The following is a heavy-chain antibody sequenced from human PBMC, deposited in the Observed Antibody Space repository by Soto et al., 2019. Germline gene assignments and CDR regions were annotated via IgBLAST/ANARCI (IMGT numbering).Heavy chain of an antibody. CDR1: GFTFSSYV. CDR3: AKGLMVAATWDGVHI. J-gene: IGHJ3*02. D-gene: IGHD2-15*01. V-gene: IGHV3-23*01. Sequence: EVQLLESGGGLGQPGGSLRLSCAASGFTFSSYVMSWVRQAPGKGLEWVAAIGVSGGSTYYADSVKGGFTISRDNSKNTLYLQMSSLRAGDTAVYYCAKGLMVAATWDGVHIWGQGPMVTVSS. CDR2: IGVSGGST.